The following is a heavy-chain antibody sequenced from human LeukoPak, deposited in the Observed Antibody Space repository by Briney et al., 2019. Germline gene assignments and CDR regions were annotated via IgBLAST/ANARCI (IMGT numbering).Heavy chain of an antibody. V-gene: IGHV3-74*01. J-gene: IGHJ6*02. CDR1: GFTFSSYW. D-gene: IGHD3-9*01. CDR2: IYSDGSIT. Sequence: GGSLRLSCAASGFTFSSYWMHWVRQVPGKGLVWVSRIYSDGSITSYADFVKGRFTISRDNSKNTLYLQMNSLRAEDTAVYYCARDILTGYSYGMDVWGQGTTVTVSS. CDR3: ARDILTGYSYGMDV.